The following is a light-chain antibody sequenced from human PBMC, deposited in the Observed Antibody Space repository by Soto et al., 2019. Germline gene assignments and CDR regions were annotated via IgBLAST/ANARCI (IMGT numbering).Light chain of an antibody. Sequence: EIVLTQSPDTLSLSPGQRATLSCRASQSVRSDYFAWYQQKPGQAPRVIIFGVSTRATGVPDRFGGSGSGTDFTLTISRLEPEDFALYYCQQYGNSPLTFGGGTKVEIK. CDR3: QQYGNSPLT. CDR2: GVS. J-gene: IGKJ4*01. CDR1: QSVRSDY. V-gene: IGKV3-20*01.